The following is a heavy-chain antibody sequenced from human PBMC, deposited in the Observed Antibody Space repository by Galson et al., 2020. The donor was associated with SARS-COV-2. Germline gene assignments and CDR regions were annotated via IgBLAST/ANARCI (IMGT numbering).Heavy chain of an antibody. J-gene: IGHJ4*02. CDR3: ARQFRSSWYYGNLDY. Sequence: SETLSLTCTVSGGSISSSSYYWGWIRQPPGKGLEWIGSIYYSGSTYYNPSLKSRVTISVDTSKNQFSLKLSSVTAADTAVYYCARQFRSSWYYGNLDYWGQGTLVTVSS. CDR2: IYYSGST. V-gene: IGHV4-39*01. D-gene: IGHD6-13*01. CDR1: GGSISSSSYY.